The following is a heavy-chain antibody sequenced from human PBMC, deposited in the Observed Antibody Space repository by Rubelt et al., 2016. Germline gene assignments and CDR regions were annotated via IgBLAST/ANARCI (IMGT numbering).Heavy chain of an antibody. V-gene: IGHV4-59*04. CDR2: IYYSGTT. Sequence: QVQLQESGPGLVKPSETLSLTCTVSGGSISSYYWSWIRQPPGQGLEWIANIYYSGTTYYNPSLKILFTISVDTSKNQFSLKLSSVTAADTAVYYCASSGLNDALDIWGQGTMVTVSS. CDR1: GGSISSYY. CDR3: ASSGLNDALDI. D-gene: IGHD3-10*01. J-gene: IGHJ3*02.